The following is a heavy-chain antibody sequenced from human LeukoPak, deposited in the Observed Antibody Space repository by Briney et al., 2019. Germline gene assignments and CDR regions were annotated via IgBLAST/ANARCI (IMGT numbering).Heavy chain of an antibody. CDR2: IYSSGST. J-gene: IGHJ4*02. CDR1: GGSINSYY. D-gene: IGHD4-23*01. V-gene: IGHV4-4*07. CDR3: ARGGKATVVTM. Sequence: SETLSLTCTVSGGSINSYYWSWIRQPAGKGLAWIGRIYSSGSTNYNPSLNSRVSMSVDTSKSQFSLKLTSVTAADTAVYYCARGGKATVVTMWGQGILVTVSS.